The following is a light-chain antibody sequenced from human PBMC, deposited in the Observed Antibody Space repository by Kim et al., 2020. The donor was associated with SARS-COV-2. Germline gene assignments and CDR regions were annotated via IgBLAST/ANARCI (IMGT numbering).Light chain of an antibody. CDR2: GAS. V-gene: IGKV1-39*01. J-gene: IGKJ4*01. CDR3: QESYDTPLT. CDR1: ESITTY. Sequence: ESVGDRVTITCRASESITTYLNWYQKKPGKAPKLLIYGASTLQGGVPSRFSGSGYGTDFSLTISSLQPEDFGTYYCQESYDTPLTFGGGTKVDIK.